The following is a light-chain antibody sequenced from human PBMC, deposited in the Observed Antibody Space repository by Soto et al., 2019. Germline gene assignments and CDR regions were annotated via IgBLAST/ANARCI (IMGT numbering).Light chain of an antibody. CDR2: DTS. V-gene: IGKV3-15*01. CDR3: QQYSNWPPIT. J-gene: IGKJ5*01. Sequence: EKVVTQSPAPLVVFPGERAPLSRRASQSVSSKLAWYQQKPGQAPRLLIYDTSTRATGIPARFSGSGSGTEFTLTISSLQSEDFAVYYCQQYSNWPPITFGQGTRLEI. CDR1: QSVSSK.